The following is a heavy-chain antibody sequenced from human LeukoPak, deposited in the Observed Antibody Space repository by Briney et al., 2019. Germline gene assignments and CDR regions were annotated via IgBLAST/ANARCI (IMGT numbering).Heavy chain of an antibody. CDR3: ARAPIVLMVYSSPNYFDY. J-gene: IGHJ4*02. V-gene: IGHV4-38-2*01. CDR1: GYSISSGYY. Sequence: SETLSLTCAVSGYSISSGYYWGWIRKPPGKGLEWIGSIYHSGSTYYNPSLKSRVTISVDTSKNQFSLKLSSVTAADTAVYYCARAPIVLMVYSSPNYFDYWGQGTLVTVSS. D-gene: IGHD2-8*01. CDR2: IYHSGST.